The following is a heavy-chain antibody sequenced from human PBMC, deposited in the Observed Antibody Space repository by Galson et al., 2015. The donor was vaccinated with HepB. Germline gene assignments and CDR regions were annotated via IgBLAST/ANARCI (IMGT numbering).Heavy chain of an antibody. CDR2: INHSGST. CDR1: GGSFSGYY. D-gene: IGHD3-22*01. CDR3: ATEPYTIDSSGPRDAFDI. J-gene: IGHJ3*02. V-gene: IGHV4-34*01. Sequence: SETLSLTCAVYGGSFSGYYWGWIRQPPGKGLEWIGEINHSGSTNYNPSLKSRVTISVDTSKNQFPLKLSSVTAADTAVYYCATEPYTIDSSGPRDAFDIWGQGTMVTVSP.